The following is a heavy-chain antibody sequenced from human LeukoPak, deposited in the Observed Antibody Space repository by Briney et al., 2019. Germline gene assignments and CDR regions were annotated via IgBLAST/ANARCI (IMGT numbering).Heavy chain of an antibody. J-gene: IGHJ4*02. Sequence: ASVKVSCKASGYTFTGYYMHWVRQAPGQGLEWMGWINPNSGGTNYAQKFQGRVTMTRDTSISTAYMELRSLRSDDTAVYYCARNYDSSGRDYWGQGTLVTVSS. V-gene: IGHV1-2*02. CDR3: ARNYDSSGRDY. CDR2: INPNSGGT. D-gene: IGHD3-22*01. CDR1: GYTFTGYY.